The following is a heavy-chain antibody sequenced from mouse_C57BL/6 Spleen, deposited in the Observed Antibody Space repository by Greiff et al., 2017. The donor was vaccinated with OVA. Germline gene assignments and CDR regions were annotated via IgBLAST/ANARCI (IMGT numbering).Heavy chain of an antibody. CDR3: ASTKVYAMDY. CDR1: GFTFSDYG. CDR2: ISSGSSTI. J-gene: IGHJ4*01. D-gene: IGHD1-1*01. Sequence: EVQVVEPGGGLVKPGGSLKLSCAASGFTFSDYGMHWVRQAPEKGLEWVAYISSGSSTIYYADTVKGRFTISRDNAKNTLFLQMTSLRSEDAAMYYCASTKVYAMDYWGKGTSVTVSS. V-gene: IGHV5-17*01.